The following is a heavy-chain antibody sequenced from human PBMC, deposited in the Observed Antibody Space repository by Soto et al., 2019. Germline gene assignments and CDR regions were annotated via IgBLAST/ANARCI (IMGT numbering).Heavy chain of an antibody. CDR2: INHSGST. CDR1: GGSFSGYY. Sequence: ASETLSLTCAVYGGSFSGYYWSWIRQPPGKGLEWIGEINHSGSTNYNPSLKSRVTISVDTSKNQFSLKLSSVTAADTAVYYCARSGYNYYYYYGMDVWGQGTTVPVSS. CDR3: ARSGYNYYYYYGMDV. V-gene: IGHV4-34*01. J-gene: IGHJ6*02. D-gene: IGHD5-12*01.